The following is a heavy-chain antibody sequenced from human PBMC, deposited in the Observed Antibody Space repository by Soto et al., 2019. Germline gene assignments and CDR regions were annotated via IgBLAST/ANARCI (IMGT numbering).Heavy chain of an antibody. CDR1: GFTFGRFT. CDR2: ISSSSAYI. V-gene: IGHV3-21*01. Sequence: EVHLVEAGGGLVKPGESLTLSCAASGFTFGRFTLNWVRQAPGKGLEWVSSISSSSAYIYYAESVKGRFTISRDNARRTLYLQMNSLRLDDTAVYFCAREGFTFGGDWGQGTLVAVSS. CDR3: AREGFTFGGD. D-gene: IGHD3-16*01. J-gene: IGHJ4*02.